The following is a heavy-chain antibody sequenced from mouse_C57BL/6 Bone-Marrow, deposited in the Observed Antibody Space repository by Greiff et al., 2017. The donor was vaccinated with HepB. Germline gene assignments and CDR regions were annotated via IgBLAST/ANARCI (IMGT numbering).Heavy chain of an antibody. V-gene: IGHV1-55*01. CDR3: ARKRYGSSYFDY. CDR1: GYTFTSYW. J-gene: IGHJ2*01. Sequence: VQLQQSGAELVKPGASVKMSCKASGYTFTSYWITWVKQRPGQGLEWIGDIYPGSGSTNYNEKFKSKATLTVDTSSSTAYMQLSSLTSEDSAVYYCARKRYGSSYFDYWGQGTTLTVSS. CDR2: IYPGSGST. D-gene: IGHD1-1*01.